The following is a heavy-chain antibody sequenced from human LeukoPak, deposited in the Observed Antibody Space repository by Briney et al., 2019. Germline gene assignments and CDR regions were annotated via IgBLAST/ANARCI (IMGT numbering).Heavy chain of an antibody. V-gene: IGHV3-23*01. CDR2: ISGSGGST. CDR1: GFTFDDYA. CDR3: AKVAHGNDAFDI. D-gene: IGHD3-3*02. Sequence: GRSLRLSCAASGFTFDDYAMHWVRQAPGKGLEWVSAISGSGGSTYYADSVKGRFTISRDNSKNTLYLQMNSLRAEDTAVYYCAKVAHGNDAFDIWGQGTMVTVSS. J-gene: IGHJ3*02.